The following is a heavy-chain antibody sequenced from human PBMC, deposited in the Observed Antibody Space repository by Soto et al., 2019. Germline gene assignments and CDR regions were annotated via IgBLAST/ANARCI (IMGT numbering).Heavy chain of an antibody. Sequence: NPSETLSLTCDVSGESFSGYYWSWSRQPPGKGLEWIGQIFHGGGTNYSPSLKSRVTISVDTSKNQFSLELTSVTAADTAVYYCARPHYDSNTFYSFFDYWGQGTLVTVSS. CDR3: ARPHYDSNTFYSFFDY. CDR1: GESFSGYY. CDR2: IFHGGGT. J-gene: IGHJ4*02. D-gene: IGHD3-22*01. V-gene: IGHV4-34*12.